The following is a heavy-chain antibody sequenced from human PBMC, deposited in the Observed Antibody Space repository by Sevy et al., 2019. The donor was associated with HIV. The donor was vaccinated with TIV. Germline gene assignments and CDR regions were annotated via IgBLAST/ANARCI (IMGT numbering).Heavy chain of an antibody. V-gene: IGHV3-49*03. J-gene: IGHJ6*03. D-gene: IGHD5-12*01. CDR2: IRSKAYGGTT. CDR3: TRGPVTTRGFNFYYYMDV. CDR1: GFIFGDYA. Sequence: GGSLRLSCTTSGFIFGDYAMSWFRQAPGKGLEWVGFIRSKAYGGTTEFAAPVKGRFTMSRDDSKSIAYLQMNSLKIEDTAVYYCTRGPVTTRGFNFYYYMDVWGRGTTVTVSS.